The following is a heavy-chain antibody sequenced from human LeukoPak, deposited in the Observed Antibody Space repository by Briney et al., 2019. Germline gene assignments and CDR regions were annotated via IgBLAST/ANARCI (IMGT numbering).Heavy chain of an antibody. CDR2: ITSGGGST. CDR1: GFTFSRSA. V-gene: IGHV3-64*01. CDR3: AATITGGNYYYMDV. J-gene: IGHJ6*03. D-gene: IGHD3-3*01. Sequence: GGSLRLSCAASGFTFSRSAMHWVRQAPGKGLESVSGITSGGGSTYYANSVKGRFIISRDNPKNTLYLQMGSLGAEDMAVYYCAATITGGNYYYMDVWGKGTTVTVSS.